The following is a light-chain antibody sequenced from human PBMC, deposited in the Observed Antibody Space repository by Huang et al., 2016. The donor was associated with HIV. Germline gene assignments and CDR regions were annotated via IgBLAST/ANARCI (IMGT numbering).Light chain of an antibody. CDR3: QHYNNWPWWT. V-gene: IGKV3-15*01. Sequence: EVVMTQSPAILSVSPGERATLSCRASQGVTSNLAWYQQKPGQAPRLLIYSASTRATGIPASFSGSGSGTEFTLTISSLQSEDFAVYYCQHYNNWPWWTFGQGTKVEIK. CDR1: QGVTSN. CDR2: SAS. J-gene: IGKJ1*01.